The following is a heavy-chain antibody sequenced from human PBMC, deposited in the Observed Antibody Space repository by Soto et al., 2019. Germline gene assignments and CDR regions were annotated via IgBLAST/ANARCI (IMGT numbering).Heavy chain of an antibody. Sequence: GESLKISCKGSGYSFTSYWISWVRQMPGKGLEWMGRIDPSDSYTNYSPSFQGHVTISADKSISTAYLQWSSLKASDTAMYYCAWLITGTTSDYYYGMDVWGQGTTVTSP. V-gene: IGHV5-10-1*01. CDR3: AWLITGTTSDYYYGMDV. CDR1: GYSFTSYW. CDR2: IDPSDSYT. D-gene: IGHD1-7*01. J-gene: IGHJ6*02.